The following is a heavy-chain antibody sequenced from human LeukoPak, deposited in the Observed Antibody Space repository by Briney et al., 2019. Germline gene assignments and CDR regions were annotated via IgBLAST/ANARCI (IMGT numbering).Heavy chain of an antibody. V-gene: IGHV3-53*01. CDR3: ARDGVAAAAGTDY. J-gene: IGHJ4*02. Sequence: PGGSLRLSCAASGFTVSSNYMSWVRQAPGKGLEWVSVIYSGGSTYYADSVKGRFTISRDNSKNTLYLQMNSLRAEDTAVYYCARDGVAAAAGTDYWGQGSLVIVSS. CDR1: GFTVSSNY. CDR2: IYSGGST. D-gene: IGHD6-13*01.